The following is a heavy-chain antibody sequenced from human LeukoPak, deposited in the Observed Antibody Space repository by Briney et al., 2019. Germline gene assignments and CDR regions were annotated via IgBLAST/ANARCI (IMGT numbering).Heavy chain of an antibody. CDR1: GFTFSSYS. J-gene: IGHJ4*02. Sequence: PGGSLRLSCAASGFTFSSYSMNWVRQAPGKGLEWVSAISGSGGSTYYADSVKGRFTISRDNSKNTLYLQMNSLRAEDTAVYYCAKDRFTLSGSYYSDWGQGTLVTVSS. V-gene: IGHV3-23*01. D-gene: IGHD1-26*01. CDR2: ISGSGGST. CDR3: AKDRFTLSGSYYSD.